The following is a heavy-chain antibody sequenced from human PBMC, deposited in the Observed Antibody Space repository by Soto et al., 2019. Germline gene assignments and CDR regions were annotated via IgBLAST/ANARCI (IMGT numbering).Heavy chain of an antibody. CDR2: ISYDGSNK. J-gene: IGHJ4*02. CDR3: ARAAGWYDFDY. D-gene: IGHD6-19*01. Sequence: QVQLVESGGGVVQPGRSLRLSCAASGFTFSSYTMHWVRQAPGKGLEWVAVISYDGSNKYYADSVKGRFTISRDNSKNTLYLRMNSLRPEDTAVYYCARAAGWYDFDYWGQGTLVTVSS. CDR1: GFTFSSYT. V-gene: IGHV3-30-3*01.